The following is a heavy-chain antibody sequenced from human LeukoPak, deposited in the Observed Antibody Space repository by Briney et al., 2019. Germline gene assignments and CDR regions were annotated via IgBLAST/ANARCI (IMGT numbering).Heavy chain of an antibody. V-gene: IGHV3-30*18. J-gene: IGHJ4*02. D-gene: IGHD2-15*01. CDR1: GFTFSSYG. CDR3: AKGGGSIGRSYYFDY. CDR2: ISNDGSNK. Sequence: GGSLRLSCAASGFTFSSYGMSWVRQAPGKGLEWVAAISNDGSNKFYADSVKGRFALSRDNPTSTVILQMNSLRAEDTAVYYCAKGGGSIGRSYYFDYWGQGTLVTVSS.